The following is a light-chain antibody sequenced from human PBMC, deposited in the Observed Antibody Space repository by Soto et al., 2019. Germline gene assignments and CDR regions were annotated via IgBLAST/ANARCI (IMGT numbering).Light chain of an antibody. CDR2: DVS. CDR3: QQYNNCPPT. Sequence: EVVMTQSPATLSVSPGERATLSCGASQSARSSLGWYQQKPGQAPSLLIYDVSIRATGIPARFNGSGSGTEFTLTISSLQSEDSAVYYCQQYNNCPPTFGQGTRLEIK. CDR1: QSARSS. V-gene: IGKV3-15*01. J-gene: IGKJ5*01.